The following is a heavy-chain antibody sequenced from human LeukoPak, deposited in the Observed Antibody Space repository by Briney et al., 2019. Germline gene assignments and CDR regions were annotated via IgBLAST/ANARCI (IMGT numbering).Heavy chain of an antibody. Sequence: PSETLSLTCAVYGGSFSGYYWSWIRQPPGKGLEWIGEINHSGSTNYNPSLKSRVTISVDTSKNQFSLKLSSVTAADTAVYYCARGHSTSSSYFCNGMDVWGQGTTVTVSS. D-gene: IGHD6-6*01. J-gene: IGHJ6*02. CDR3: ARGHSTSSSYFCNGMDV. CDR1: GGSFSGYY. CDR2: INHSGST. V-gene: IGHV4-34*01.